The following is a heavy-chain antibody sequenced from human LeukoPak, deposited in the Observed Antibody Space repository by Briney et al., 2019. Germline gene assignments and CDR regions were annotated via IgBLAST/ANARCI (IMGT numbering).Heavy chain of an antibody. CDR3: ALNGREIPSGAFDI. Sequence: GGSLRLSCAASGFTFGSYAIHWVRQAPGKGLEWVAVISYDGTNEYYADSVKGRFTISRDNSKNTLYLQMNSLRVEDTAVYYCALNGREIPSGAFDIWGQGTVVTVSS. V-gene: IGHV3-30*04. J-gene: IGHJ3*02. D-gene: IGHD3-16*02. CDR1: GFTFGSYA. CDR2: ISYDGTNE.